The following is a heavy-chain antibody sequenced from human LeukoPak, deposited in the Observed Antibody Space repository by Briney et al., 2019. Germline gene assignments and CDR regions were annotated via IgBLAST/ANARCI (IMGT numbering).Heavy chain of an antibody. CDR3: ARLRKWELRLWCAFDI. CDR1: GGSFSGYY. J-gene: IGHJ3*02. D-gene: IGHD1-26*01. V-gene: IGHV4-34*01. Sequence: PSETLSLTCAVYGGSFSGYYRSWIRQPPGKGLEWIGEINHSGSTNYNPSLKSRVTISVDTSKTQFSLKLSSVTAADTAVYYCARLRKWELRLWCAFDIWGQGTMVTVSS. CDR2: INHSGST.